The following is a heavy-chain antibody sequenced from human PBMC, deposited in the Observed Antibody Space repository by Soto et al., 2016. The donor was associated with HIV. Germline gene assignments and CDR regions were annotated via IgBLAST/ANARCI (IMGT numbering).Heavy chain of an antibody. Sequence: QVQLVQSGAEVKKPGASVKVSCKASGYTFTGYYMHWVRQAPGQGLEWMGWINPNSGGTNYAQKFQGRVTMTRDTPISTAYMELSRLRSDDTAVYYCARDYNWNDYYYGMDVWGQGTTVTVSS. J-gene: IGHJ6*02. V-gene: IGHV1-2*02. D-gene: IGHD1-1*01. CDR2: INPNSGGT. CDR1: GYTFTGYY. CDR3: ARDYNWNDYYYGMDV.